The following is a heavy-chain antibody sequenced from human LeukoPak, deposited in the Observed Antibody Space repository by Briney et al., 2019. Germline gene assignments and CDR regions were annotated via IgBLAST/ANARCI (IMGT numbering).Heavy chain of an antibody. J-gene: IGHJ4*02. Sequence: SETLSLTCTVSGGSISSSSYYWGWIRQPPGKGLEWIGSIYYSGSTYYNPSLKSRVTISVDTSKNQFSLKLSSVTAADTAVYYCAREDLLAAQDYWGQGTLVTVSS. CDR3: AREDLLAAQDY. D-gene: IGHD1-26*01. V-gene: IGHV4-39*07. CDR2: IYYSGST. CDR1: GGSISSSSYY.